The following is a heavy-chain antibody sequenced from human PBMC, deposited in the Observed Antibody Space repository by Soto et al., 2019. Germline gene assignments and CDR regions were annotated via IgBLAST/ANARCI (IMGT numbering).Heavy chain of an antibody. CDR3: RSSTSCYDESCVDV. J-gene: IGHJ6*02. CDR1: GYSISSGNY. V-gene: IGHV4-38-2*01. CDR2: LYHIGST. Sequence: KSSETLPLTCAVSGYSISSGNYWAWIRQPPGRGLEWIGSLYHIGSTHYNTSLKSRVTISVDTSKNHFSLELSSVTAADTAIYYCRSSTSCYDESCVDVWGQGTMVTVSS. D-gene: IGHD2-2*01.